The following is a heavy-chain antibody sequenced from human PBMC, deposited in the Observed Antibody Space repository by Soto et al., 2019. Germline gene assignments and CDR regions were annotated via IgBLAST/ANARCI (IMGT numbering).Heavy chain of an antibody. CDR2: INAGNGNT. J-gene: IGHJ4*02. Sequence: ASVKVSCKASGYTFTSYAMHWVRQAPGQRLEWMGWINAGNGNTKYSQKFQGRVTITRDTSASSAYMELSSLRSEDTAVYYCGRRRVNYDFWSGYSPFDYWGQGTLVTVSS. D-gene: IGHD3-3*01. V-gene: IGHV1-3*01. CDR3: GRRRVNYDFWSGYSPFDY. CDR1: GYTFTSYA.